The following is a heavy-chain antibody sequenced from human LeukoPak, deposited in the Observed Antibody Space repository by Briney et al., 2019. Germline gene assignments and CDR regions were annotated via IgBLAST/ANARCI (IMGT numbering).Heavy chain of an antibody. J-gene: IGHJ6*03. Sequence: ASVKVSCKASGYTFTSYGISWVRQAPGQGLEWMGGIIPIFGTANYAQKFQGRVTITTDESTSTAYMELSSLRSEDTAVYYCARGRYYYYMDVWGKGTTVTVSS. CDR1: GYTFTSYG. V-gene: IGHV1-69*05. CDR2: IIPIFGTA. CDR3: ARGRYYYYMDV.